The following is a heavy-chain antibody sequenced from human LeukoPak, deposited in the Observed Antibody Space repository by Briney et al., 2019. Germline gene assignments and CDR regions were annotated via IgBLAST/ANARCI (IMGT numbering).Heavy chain of an antibody. CDR3: ARQHSIAVASFDI. CDR1: GASISGWY. CDR2: VYGSGYT. J-gene: IGHJ3*02. V-gene: IGHV4-59*01. D-gene: IGHD6-19*01. Sequence: PSETLSLTCTVSGASISGWYWSWIRQPPGKGLEWIGYVYGSGYTNYNPSLKSRVTMSIDTSKNHFSLKLTSVTAADTATYYCARQHSIAVASFDIWGQGTMVTVSS.